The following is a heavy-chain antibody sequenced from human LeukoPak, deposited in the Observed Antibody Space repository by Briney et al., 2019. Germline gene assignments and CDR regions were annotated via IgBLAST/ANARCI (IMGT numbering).Heavy chain of an antibody. J-gene: IGHJ4*02. D-gene: IGHD6-13*01. Sequence: PSETLSLTCTVSGGSISSYYWSWIRQPPGKGLEWIGYIYYSGSTNYNPSLKSRVTISVDTSKNQFSLKLSSVTAADTAVYYCARTGVIAAAWGQGTLVTVSS. CDR3: ARTGVIAAA. CDR1: GGSISSYY. V-gene: IGHV4-59*01. CDR2: IYYSGST.